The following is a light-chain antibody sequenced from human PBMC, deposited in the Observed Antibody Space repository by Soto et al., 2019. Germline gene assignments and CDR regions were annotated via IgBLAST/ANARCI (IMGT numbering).Light chain of an antibody. CDR1: QSVSSNY. CDR2: GAS. J-gene: IGKJ1*01. V-gene: IGKV3-20*01. CDR3: QQYGSSPWT. Sequence: EIVLTQSPGTLSLSPGERATLSCRASQSVSSNYLAWYQQKPGQAPRPLIYGASSRATGIPDRFSGSGAGTDFTLTISRLGPEDFAVYYCQQYGSSPWTFGHGTKVEIK.